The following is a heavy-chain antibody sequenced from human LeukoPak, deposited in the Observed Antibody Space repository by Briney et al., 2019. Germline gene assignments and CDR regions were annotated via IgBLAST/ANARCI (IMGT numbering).Heavy chain of an antibody. CDR2: ISYDGSNK. Sequence: GGSLRLSCAASGFTFSSYGMHWVRQGPGKGQEWVAVISYDGSNKYYADSVKGRFTISRDNLKNMLYLQMNSLGAEDTAVYYCAKGALGATFNYFDYWGQGTLVTVSS. J-gene: IGHJ4*02. D-gene: IGHD1-26*01. CDR1: GFTFSSYG. CDR3: AKGALGATFNYFDY. V-gene: IGHV3-30*18.